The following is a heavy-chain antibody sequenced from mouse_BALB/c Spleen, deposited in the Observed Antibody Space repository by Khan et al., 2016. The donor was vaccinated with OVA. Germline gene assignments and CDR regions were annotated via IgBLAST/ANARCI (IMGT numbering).Heavy chain of an antibody. D-gene: IGHD4-1*01. CDR3: TRRNWDVAWFAY. Sequence: EVQLQQSGTVLARPGASVKMSCKASGYTFTRSWMHWVKQRPGQGLEWIGAIYPGNSDTNYNEKFKGKAKLTVVTSTSTAYMELSSLTNEDSVVYYCTRRNWDVAWFAYWGQGTLVTVSA. CDR2: IYPGNSDT. V-gene: IGHV1-5*01. J-gene: IGHJ3*01. CDR1: GYTFTRSW.